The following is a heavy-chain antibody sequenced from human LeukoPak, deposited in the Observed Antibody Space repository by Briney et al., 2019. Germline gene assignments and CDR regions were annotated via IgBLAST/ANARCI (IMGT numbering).Heavy chain of an antibody. CDR2: IYTSGST. J-gene: IGHJ4*02. Sequence: SETLSLTCTASGASISSSYWSWIRQPAGKRLEWIGRIYTSGSTNYNPSLKRPVTMSVDTSKTPFSLRLSSLTAADTAVYSCERERWAYSYGHGTYYFDYWGQGTLVTVSS. CDR1: GASISSSY. CDR3: ERERWAYSYGHGTYYFDY. V-gene: IGHV4-4*07. D-gene: IGHD5-18*01.